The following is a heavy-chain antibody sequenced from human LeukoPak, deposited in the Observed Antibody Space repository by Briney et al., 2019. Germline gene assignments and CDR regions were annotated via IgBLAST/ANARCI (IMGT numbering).Heavy chain of an antibody. V-gene: IGHV3-30*18. D-gene: IGHD6-19*01. CDR3: AKDTGRGGQWLEIDY. CDR1: GFTFSSYG. Sequence: PGGSLRLSCAASGFTFSSYGMHWVRQAPGKGLEWVAVISNDGSNKYYADSVKGRFTISRDNSKNTLYLQMNSLRAEDTAVYYCAKDTGRGGQWLEIDYWGQGTLVTVSS. CDR2: ISNDGSNK. J-gene: IGHJ4*02.